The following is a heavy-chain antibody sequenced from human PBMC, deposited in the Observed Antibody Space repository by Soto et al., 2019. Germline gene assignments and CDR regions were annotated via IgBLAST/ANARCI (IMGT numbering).Heavy chain of an antibody. CDR3: ARDKTGGSYYGMDV. CDR1: GGSISSGDYY. D-gene: IGHD1-26*01. Sequence: SETLSLTCTDSGGSISSGDYYWSWIRQPPGKGLEWIGYIYYSGSTYYNPSLKSRVTISVDTSKNQFSLKLSSVTAADTAVYYCARDKTGGSYYGMDVWGQGTTVTVSS. V-gene: IGHV4-30-4*01. CDR2: IYYSGST. J-gene: IGHJ6*02.